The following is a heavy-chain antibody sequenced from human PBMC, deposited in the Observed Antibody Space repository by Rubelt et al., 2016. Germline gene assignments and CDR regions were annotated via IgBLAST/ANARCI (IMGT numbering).Heavy chain of an antibody. CDR3: ARGGSFFDY. CDR2: IWYDGSNK. V-gene: IGHV3-33*01. CDR1: GLTFTSND. J-gene: IGHJ4*02. Sequence: AQLVESGGGLVQPGGSLRLSCAASGLTFTSNDFTWVRQAPGKGLEWVAWIWYDGSNKNYADSVKGRFTISRDDSKNTLYLQMSSRRVEDTAVYYCARGGSFFDYWGQGTLVTVSS. D-gene: IGHD6-13*01.